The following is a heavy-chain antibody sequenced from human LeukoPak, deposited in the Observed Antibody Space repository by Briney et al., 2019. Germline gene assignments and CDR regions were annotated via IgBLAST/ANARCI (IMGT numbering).Heavy chain of an antibody. CDR1: GGTFSSYA. Sequence: PVKVSCKASGGTFSSYAISWVRQAPGQGLEWMGGIIPIFGTANYAQKFQGRVTITTDESTSTAYMELSSLRSEDTAVYYCARGVVIAHFYYYYYYMDVWGKGTTVTVSS. CDR3: ARGVVIAHFYYYYYYMDV. J-gene: IGHJ6*03. D-gene: IGHD3-3*01. CDR2: IIPIFGTA. V-gene: IGHV1-69*05.